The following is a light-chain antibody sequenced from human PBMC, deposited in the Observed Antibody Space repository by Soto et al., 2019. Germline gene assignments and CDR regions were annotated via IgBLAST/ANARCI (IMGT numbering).Light chain of an antibody. J-gene: IGKJ5*01. CDR3: QQHGQWPIT. Sequence: DIQMTQSPSTLSASVGDRVTITCRASQSISNWLAWYQQKPGKAPKLLIYDASSLQSGVPSRFSGSGSGTEFTLTISSLQPEDFATYYCQQHGQWPITFGQGTRLEIK. CDR2: DAS. CDR1: QSISNW. V-gene: IGKV1-5*01.